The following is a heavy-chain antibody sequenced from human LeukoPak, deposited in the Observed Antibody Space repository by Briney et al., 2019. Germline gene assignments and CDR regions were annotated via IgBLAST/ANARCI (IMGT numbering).Heavy chain of an antibody. CDR1: GFTFSSYS. Sequence: GGSLRLSCAASGFTFSSYSMSWVRQAPGKGLEWVPSISSSSSYIYYADSVKGRFTISRDNAKNSLYLQMNSLRAEDTAVYYCLIAAAGFAYYFDYWGQGTLVTVSS. V-gene: IGHV3-21*01. D-gene: IGHD6-13*01. CDR2: ISSSSSYI. J-gene: IGHJ4*02. CDR3: LIAAAGFAYYFDY.